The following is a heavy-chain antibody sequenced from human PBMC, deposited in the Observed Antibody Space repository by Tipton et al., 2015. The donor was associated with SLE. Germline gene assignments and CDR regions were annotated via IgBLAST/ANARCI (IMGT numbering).Heavy chain of an antibody. CDR2: RKKDGSEE. CDR1: GFTFSSYW. CDR3: AREGWESYGMDV. J-gene: IGHJ6*02. V-gene: IGHV3-7*01. D-gene: IGHD1-26*01. Sequence: GSLRLSCAASGFTFSSYWMSWVRQAPGKGLEWVANRKKDGSEENYVDSVKGRFTIARDDAKNSLYLQMNSLRVEDTAVYYCAREGWESYGMDVWGQGTTVTVSS.